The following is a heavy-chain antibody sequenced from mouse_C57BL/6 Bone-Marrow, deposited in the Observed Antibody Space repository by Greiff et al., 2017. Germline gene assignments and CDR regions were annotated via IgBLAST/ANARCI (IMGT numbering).Heavy chain of an antibody. V-gene: IGHV5-17*01. J-gene: IGHJ2*01. D-gene: IGHD2-3*01. CDR3: ARRDGYYYFDY. Sequence: EVKLMESGGGLVKPGGSLKLSCAASGFTFSDYGMHWVRQAPEKGLEWVAYISSGSSTIYYADTVKGRFTISRDNAKNTLFLQMTSLRSEDTAMYYCARRDGYYYFDYWGQGTTLTVSS. CDR1: GFTFSDYG. CDR2: ISSGSSTI.